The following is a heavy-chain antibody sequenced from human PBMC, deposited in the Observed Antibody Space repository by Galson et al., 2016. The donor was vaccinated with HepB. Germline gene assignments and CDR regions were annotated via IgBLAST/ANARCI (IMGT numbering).Heavy chain of an antibody. J-gene: IGHJ3*02. CDR2: INRDGSST. CDR3: VRKSTTGSGNSFEM. V-gene: IGHV3-74*01. D-gene: IGHD1-14*01. Sequence: SLRLSCAASGFTFSTYWMHWVRQAPGKGLEWVARINRDGSSTTYADSVKGRFTVSRDNARNTLYLQISSLRVEDTAVYYCVRKSTTGSGNSFEMWGQGTMVTVSS. CDR1: GFTFSTYW.